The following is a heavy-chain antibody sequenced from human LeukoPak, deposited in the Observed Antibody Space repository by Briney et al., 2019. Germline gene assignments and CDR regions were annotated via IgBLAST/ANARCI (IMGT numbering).Heavy chain of an antibody. CDR1: GYSFTTYW. D-gene: IGHD3-3*01. J-gene: IGHJ4*02. CDR2: IYPGDSDT. V-gene: IGHV5-51*01. Sequence: GESLKISCKGSGYSFTTYWIGWVRQMPGKGLEWMGIIYPGDSDTRYSPSLQGQVIISADKSISTAYLQWSSLKASDTAMYYCARLGGSLDFWSGYYLWGQGTLVTVSS. CDR3: ARLGGSLDFWSGYYL.